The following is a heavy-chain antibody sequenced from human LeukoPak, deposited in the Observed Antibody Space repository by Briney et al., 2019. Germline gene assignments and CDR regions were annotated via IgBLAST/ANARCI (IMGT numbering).Heavy chain of an antibody. Sequence: PGGSLRLSCAAAGFTFSSYAMSWVRQAPGKGLEWVSAISGSGGSTYYADSVKGRFTISRDNSKNTLYLQMNSLRAEDTAVYYCAKDKEWELLFDYWGQGTLVTVSS. D-gene: IGHD1-26*01. CDR2: ISGSGGST. CDR1: GFTFSSYA. V-gene: IGHV3-23*01. CDR3: AKDKEWELLFDY. J-gene: IGHJ4*02.